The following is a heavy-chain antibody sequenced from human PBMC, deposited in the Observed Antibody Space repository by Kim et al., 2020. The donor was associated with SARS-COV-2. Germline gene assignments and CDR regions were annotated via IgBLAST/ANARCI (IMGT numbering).Heavy chain of an antibody. J-gene: IGHJ6*02. D-gene: IGHD1-26*01. CDR2: ISSSGSTI. CDR3: ARDKRIVGATLYYYGMDV. Sequence: GGSLRLSCAASGFTFRSYEMNWVRQAPAKGLEWVSYISSSGSTIYYADSVKGRFTISRDNAKNSLYLQMNSLRAEDTAVYYCARDKRIVGATLYYYGMDVWGQGTTVTVSS. CDR1: GFTFRSYE. V-gene: IGHV3-48*03.